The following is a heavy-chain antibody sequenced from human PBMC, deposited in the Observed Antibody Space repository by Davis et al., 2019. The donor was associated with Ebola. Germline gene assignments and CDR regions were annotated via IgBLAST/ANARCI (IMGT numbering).Heavy chain of an antibody. CDR3: ARNGWPRGNDYFDY. D-gene: IGHD6-19*01. CDR1: GGSISSYY. V-gene: IGHV4-59*08. CDR2: IYYSGST. J-gene: IGHJ4*02. Sequence: MPSETLSLTCTVSGGSISSYYWSWIRQPPGKGLEWIGYIYYSGSTNYNPSLKSRVTIAVDTSKNQFSLKLRSVTAADTAVYYCARNGWPRGNDYFDYWGQGTLVTVSS.